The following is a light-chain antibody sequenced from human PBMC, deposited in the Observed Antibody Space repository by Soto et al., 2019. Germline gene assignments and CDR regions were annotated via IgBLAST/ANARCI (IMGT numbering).Light chain of an antibody. CDR1: SSNIGADYD. Sequence: QSVLTQAPSVSGAPGQRLTISCTGSSSNIGADYDVHWYQQLPGTAPKLLIYANSNRPSGVPDRFSGSKSGISASLAITGLQADDESYYSCHSYESSSTIGSGFGCGPNATVL. V-gene: IGLV1-40*01. CDR3: HSYESSSTIGSG. J-gene: IGLJ1*01. CDR2: ANS.